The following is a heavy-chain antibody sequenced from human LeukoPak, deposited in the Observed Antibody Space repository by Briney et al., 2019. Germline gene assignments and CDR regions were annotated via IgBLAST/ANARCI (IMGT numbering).Heavy chain of an antibody. CDR3: ARVGYSSSWSPSDY. Sequence: SETLSLTCTVSGGSISSYYWSWIRQPPGKGLEWIGYIYYSGSTNYNPSLKSRVTISVDTSKNQFSLKLSSVTAADTAVYYCARVGYSSSWSPSDYWGQGALVTVSS. CDR1: GGSISSYY. V-gene: IGHV4-59*01. D-gene: IGHD6-13*01. CDR2: IYYSGST. J-gene: IGHJ4*02.